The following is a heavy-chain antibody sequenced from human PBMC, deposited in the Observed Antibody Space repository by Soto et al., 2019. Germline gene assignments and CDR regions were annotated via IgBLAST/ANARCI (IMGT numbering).Heavy chain of an antibody. CDR1: AASFSKYY. D-gene: IGHD3-16*01. V-gene: IGHV4-59*01. CDR2: VYFNGNT. CDR3: ASVTFGGVVLAH. J-gene: IGHJ4*02. Sequence: SETLSLTCTVSAASFSKYYWTWIRQPPGKGLEWIGYVYFNGNTNYNPSLKRRVSISIDTSENQISLTLNSVTAADTAVYYCASVTFGGVVLAHWGQGTLVTVSS.